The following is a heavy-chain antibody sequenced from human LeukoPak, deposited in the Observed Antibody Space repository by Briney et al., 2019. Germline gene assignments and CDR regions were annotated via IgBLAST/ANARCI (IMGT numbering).Heavy chain of an antibody. Sequence: GGSLRLSCAASGFTVSSNYMNWVRQAPGKGLEWVAVIWYDGSNKYYADSVKGRFTISRDNSKNTLYLQMNSLRAEDTAVYYCARAPTSYYYFDYWGQGTLVTVSS. CDR2: IWYDGSNK. D-gene: IGHD1-26*01. V-gene: IGHV3-33*08. CDR3: ARAPTSYYYFDY. CDR1: GFTVSSNY. J-gene: IGHJ4*02.